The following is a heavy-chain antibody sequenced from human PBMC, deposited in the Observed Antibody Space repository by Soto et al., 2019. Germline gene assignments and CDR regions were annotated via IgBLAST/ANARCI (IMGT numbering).Heavy chain of an antibody. CDR2: IYYSGST. D-gene: IGHD2-15*01. CDR3: ARDYCSGGSCYFQFDP. J-gene: IGHJ5*02. Sequence: SETLSLTCTVSGGSISSGDYYWSWIRQPPGKGLEWIGYIYYSGSTYYNPSLKSRVTISVDTSKNQFSRKLSSVTAADTAVYYCARDYCSGGSCYFQFDPWGQGTLVTVSS. CDR1: GGSISSGDYY. V-gene: IGHV4-30-4*01.